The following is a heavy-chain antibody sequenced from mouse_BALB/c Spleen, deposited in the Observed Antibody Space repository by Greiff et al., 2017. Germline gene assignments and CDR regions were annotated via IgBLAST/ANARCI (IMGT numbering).Heavy chain of an antibody. CDR1: GFDFSRYW. CDR3: ARPSVLRLRAVGYFDV. D-gene: IGHD1-2*01. V-gene: IGHV4-1*02. Sequence: EVKLEESGGGLVQPGGSLKLSCAASGFDFSRYWMSWVRQAPGKGLEWIGEINPDSSTINYTPSLKDKFIISRDNAKNTLYLQISKVRSEDTALYYGARPSVLRLRAVGYFDVWGAGTTVTVSS. J-gene: IGHJ1*01. CDR2: INPDSSTI.